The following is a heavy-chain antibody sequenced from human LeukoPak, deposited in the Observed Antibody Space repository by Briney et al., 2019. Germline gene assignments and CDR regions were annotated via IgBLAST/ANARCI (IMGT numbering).Heavy chain of an antibody. J-gene: IGHJ5*02. D-gene: IGHD1-7*01. Sequence: ETLSLTCTVSGGSISSSSYYWGWIRQPPGKGLEWVSIISRASESIFYADSVKGRFAISRDNAKNSLYLQMNGLRADDTAAYYCARGATDTTRWFDPWGQGTLVTVSS. V-gene: IGHV3-21*01. CDR2: ISRASESI. CDR1: GGSISSSS. CDR3: ARGATDTTRWFDP.